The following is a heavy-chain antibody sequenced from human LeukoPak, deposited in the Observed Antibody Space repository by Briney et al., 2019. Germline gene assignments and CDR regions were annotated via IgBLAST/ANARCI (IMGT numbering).Heavy chain of an antibody. D-gene: IGHD5-24*01. CDR1: GGSFSVYY. CDR3: ARVIRDGYLRFDY. Sequence: SETLSLTCAVYGGSFSVYYWSWIRQPPGKGLEWIGEINYSGSTNYNPSLKSRVTISVDTSKNQFSLKLSSVTAADTAVYYCARVIRDGYLRFDYWGQGTLVTVSS. V-gene: IGHV4-34*01. J-gene: IGHJ4*02. CDR2: INYSGST.